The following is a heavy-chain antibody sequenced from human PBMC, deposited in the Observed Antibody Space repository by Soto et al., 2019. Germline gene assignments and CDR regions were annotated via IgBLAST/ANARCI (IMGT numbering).Heavy chain of an antibody. Sequence: GGSLRLSCAASGFTFSSYSMNWVRQAPGKGLEWVSYISSSSSTIYYADSVKGRFTISRDNAKNSLYLQMNSLRAEDTAVYYCAAPPSGVGATTGADYGMDVWGQGTTVTAP. CDR1: GFTFSSYS. CDR3: AAPPSGVGATTGADYGMDV. J-gene: IGHJ6*02. D-gene: IGHD1-26*01. V-gene: IGHV3-48*01. CDR2: ISSSSSTI.